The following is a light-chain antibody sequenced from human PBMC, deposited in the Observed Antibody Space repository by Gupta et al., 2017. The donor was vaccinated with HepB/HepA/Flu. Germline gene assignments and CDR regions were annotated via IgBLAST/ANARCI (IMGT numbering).Light chain of an antibody. CDR1: KLGNNY. CDR3: QSWDSTTVI. V-gene: IGLV3-1*01. Sequence: YALTQPPSVSVSPGQTASIPCSGSKLGNNYDCWYQQQPGQSPVLVIFEDNNQPSCTPERFSCSNSISTATLTISVTQPIDEADYYCQSWDSTTVIFGGGTRLPVL. CDR2: EDN. J-gene: IGLJ2*01.